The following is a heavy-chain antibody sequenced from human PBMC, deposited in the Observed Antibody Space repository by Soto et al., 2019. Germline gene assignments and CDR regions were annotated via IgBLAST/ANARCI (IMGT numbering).Heavy chain of an antibody. CDR1: GGTFNSYA. D-gene: IGHD3-22*01. J-gene: IGHJ6*02. CDR3: TSCGIRYPSIGYYLGIAGMDV. V-gene: IGHV1-69*12. Sequence: QVQLVQSGAEVKKPESSVRVSCKASGGTFNSYAITWVRQATGQGLEWMGGTIPMFGTTNYAEKFQGRVTISADESTNTASMELSSLRSEDTAVYYCTSCGIRYPSIGYYLGIAGMDVWGQGTTVIVSS. CDR2: TIPMFGTT.